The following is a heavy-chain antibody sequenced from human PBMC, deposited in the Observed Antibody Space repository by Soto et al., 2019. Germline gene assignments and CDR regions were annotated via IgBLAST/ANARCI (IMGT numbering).Heavy chain of an antibody. CDR2: IRQDGSER. CDR3: ARDVSGNLDY. J-gene: IGHJ4*02. CDR1: GFTFSTYW. D-gene: IGHD1-26*01. V-gene: IGHV3-7*01. Sequence: EVQLVESGGGLVQPGGSLRLSCAASGFTFSTYWMAWVRQAPGKGLEWVANIRQDGSERNYVGSVKGRFTISRDNAKTSLYLQMESLRAEDTAVYYCARDVSGNLDYWGQGTLVTVSS.